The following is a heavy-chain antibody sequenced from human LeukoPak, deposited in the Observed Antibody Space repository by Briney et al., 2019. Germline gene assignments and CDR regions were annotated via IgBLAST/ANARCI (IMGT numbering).Heavy chain of an antibody. D-gene: IGHD3-22*01. CDR1: GGSISSYY. CDR3: ARYPNNHDSRFREKGFDY. J-gene: IGHJ4*02. V-gene: IGHV4-59*01. Sequence: SXXLSLTCTVSGGSISSYYWSWIRQPPGKGLEWIGYIYYSGSTNYNPSLKRRVTISVDTSKNQFSLKLSSVTAADTAVYYCARYPNNHDSRFREKGFDYWGQGTLVTVSS. CDR2: IYYSGST.